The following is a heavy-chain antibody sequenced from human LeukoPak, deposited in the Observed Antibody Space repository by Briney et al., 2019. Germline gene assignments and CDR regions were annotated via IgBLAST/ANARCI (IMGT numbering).Heavy chain of an antibody. D-gene: IGHD2-2*01. V-gene: IGHV3-23*01. Sequence: GGSLRLSCAASGFTFSSYAMSWVRQPPGKGLEWVSAISGSGGSTYYADSVKGRFTISRDNSKNTLYLQMNSLRAEDTAVYYCAKSPAYQPLLCRLVGVYWGQGTLVTVSS. J-gene: IGHJ4*02. CDR2: ISGSGGST. CDR3: AKSPAYQPLLCRLVGVY. CDR1: GFTFSSYA.